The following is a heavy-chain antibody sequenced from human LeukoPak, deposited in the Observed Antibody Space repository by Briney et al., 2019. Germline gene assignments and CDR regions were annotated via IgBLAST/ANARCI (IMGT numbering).Heavy chain of an antibody. D-gene: IGHD1-7*01. J-gene: IGHJ4*02. Sequence: GGSLRLSCAASGFTVSSNYMSWVRQAPGKGLEWVANIKQDGSEKYYVDSVKGRFTISRDNAKNSLSLQMNGLRVEDTAVYYCARAGSFWHYVYWGQGTLVTVSS. CDR1: GFTVSSNY. CDR3: ARAGSFWHYVY. V-gene: IGHV3-7*01. CDR2: IKQDGSEK.